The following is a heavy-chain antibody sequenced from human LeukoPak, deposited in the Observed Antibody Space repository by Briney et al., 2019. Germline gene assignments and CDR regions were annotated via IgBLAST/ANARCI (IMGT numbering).Heavy chain of an antibody. V-gene: IGHV4-4*02. CDR3: ARHGSYSLAF. CDR2: IYYIGST. CDR1: GGSISSGGY. J-gene: IGHJ4*02. D-gene: IGHD1-26*01. Sequence: SQTLSLTCAVSGGSISSGGYWSWLRQPPGKGLEWIGQIYYIGSTNYNPSLESRVIMSLDKSTNQLSLRFNSVTAADTAVYYCARHGSYSLAFWGQGALVTVSS.